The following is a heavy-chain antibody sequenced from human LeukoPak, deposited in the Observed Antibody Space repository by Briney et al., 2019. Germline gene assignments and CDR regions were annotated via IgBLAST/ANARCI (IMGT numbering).Heavy chain of an antibody. Sequence: SETLPLTCTVSGGSISTTSYYWGWIRQSPGMGLECLGYMYSRGSTFDNPSLKSRVTISVDISKNQFSLRLTSMTAADTAIYYCARGPGGTTDNFDYWGQGTLVTVSS. CDR1: GGSISTTSYY. CDR3: ARGPGGTTDNFDY. V-gene: IGHV4-39*07. J-gene: IGHJ4*02. D-gene: IGHD4-17*01. CDR2: MYSRGST.